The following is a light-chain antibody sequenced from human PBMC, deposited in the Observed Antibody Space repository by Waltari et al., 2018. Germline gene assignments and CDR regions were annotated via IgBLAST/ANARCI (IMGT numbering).Light chain of an antibody. CDR3: QHYVSLPAT. V-gene: IGKV3-20*01. CDR1: QSVSRT. Sequence: RVTLSCRASQSVSRTLAWYQQKPGQAPRLLIFGASNRATGIPDRFSGSGSGTDFSLTISRLEPEDFAVYYCQHYVSLPATFGQGTKVEIK. J-gene: IGKJ1*01. CDR2: GAS.